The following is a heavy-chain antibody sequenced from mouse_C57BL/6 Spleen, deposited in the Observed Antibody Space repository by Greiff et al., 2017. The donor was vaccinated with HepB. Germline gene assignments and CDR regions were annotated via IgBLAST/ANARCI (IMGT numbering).Heavy chain of an antibody. J-gene: IGHJ2*01. CDR3: ARSRENYYGSPFDY. CDR2: IHPNSGST. D-gene: IGHD1-1*01. Sequence: VQLQQPGAELVKPGASVKLSCKASGYTFTSYWMHWVKQRPGQGLEWIGMIHPNSGSTNYNEKFKSKATLTVDKSSSTAYMQLSSLTSEDSAVYYCARSRENYYGSPFDYWGQGTTLTVSS. CDR1: GYTFTSYW. V-gene: IGHV1-64*01.